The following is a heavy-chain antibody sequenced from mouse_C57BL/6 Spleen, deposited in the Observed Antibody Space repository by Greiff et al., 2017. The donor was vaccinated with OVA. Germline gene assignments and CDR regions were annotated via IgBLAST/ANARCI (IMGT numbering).Heavy chain of an antibody. Sequence: EVKLVESGGGLVKPGGSLKLSCAASGFTFSSYAMSWVRQTPEKRLEWVATISDGGSYTYYPDNVKGRFTISRDNAKNNLYLQMSHLKSEDTAMDYCAREGALGGLSYWGQGTLVTVSA. J-gene: IGHJ3*01. CDR1: GFTFSSYA. CDR3: AREGALGGLSY. V-gene: IGHV5-4*01. CDR2: ISDGGSYT. D-gene: IGHD1-1*02.